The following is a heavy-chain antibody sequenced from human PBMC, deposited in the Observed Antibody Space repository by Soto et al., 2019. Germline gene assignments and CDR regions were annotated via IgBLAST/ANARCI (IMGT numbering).Heavy chain of an antibody. D-gene: IGHD1-26*01. Sequence: SETQSLTCTVSNGPRRGFDWTWIRQSPGKGLEWIGYIYYSVLSNYNPSLKSRVTMSVDTPKNQFSLSLKSLTAADTAVYYCARVGVGIGNHFDTWGQGTLVTVSS. CDR1: NGPRRGFD. J-gene: IGHJ4*02. V-gene: IGHV4-59*01. CDR2: IYYSVLS. CDR3: ARVGVGIGNHFDT.